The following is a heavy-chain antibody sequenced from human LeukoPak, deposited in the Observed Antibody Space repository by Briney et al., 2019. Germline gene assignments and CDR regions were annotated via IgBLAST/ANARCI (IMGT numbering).Heavy chain of an antibody. CDR2: ISAYNGNT. J-gene: IGHJ5*02. D-gene: IGHD3-10*01. Sequence: GASVKVSCKASGYTFTSYGISWVRQAPGQGLEWMGWISAYNGNTNYAQKLQGRVTMTRDTSTSTVYMELSSLRSEDTAVYYCARAPIITMVRGVIIQEPNWFDPWGQGTLVTVSS. CDR1: GYTFTSYG. V-gene: IGHV1-18*01. CDR3: ARAPIITMVRGVIIQEPNWFDP.